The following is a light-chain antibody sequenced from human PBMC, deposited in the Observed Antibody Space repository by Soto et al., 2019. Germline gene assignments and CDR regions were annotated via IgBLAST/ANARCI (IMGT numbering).Light chain of an antibody. CDR1: QSVRNNY. V-gene: IGKV3-20*01. Sequence: EIVLTQSPCTLSLSPGERATLSCRASQSVRNNYLARYQQKPGQAPRLLIYGASSRATGIPDRFSGSGSGTDFTLTISRLEPEDFAVYYCQKYGSSPQTFGQGTKVDIK. CDR3: QKYGSSPQT. CDR2: GAS. J-gene: IGKJ1*01.